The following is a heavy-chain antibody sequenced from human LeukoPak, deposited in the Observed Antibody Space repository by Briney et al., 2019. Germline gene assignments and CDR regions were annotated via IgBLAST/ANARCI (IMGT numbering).Heavy chain of an antibody. CDR1: GYTFTGYY. CDR2: INPHSGDT. Sequence: WASVKVSCKASGYTFTGYYLHWVRQAPGQGLEWMGWINPHSGDTEYAQKFQGRVTMTRDTFISTAYLELSRLKSDDTAVYYCAPSGPDFLPVSPLLDYWGQGTLVTVSS. J-gene: IGHJ4*02. V-gene: IGHV1-2*02. CDR3: APSGPDFLPVSPLLDY. D-gene: IGHD2/OR15-2a*01.